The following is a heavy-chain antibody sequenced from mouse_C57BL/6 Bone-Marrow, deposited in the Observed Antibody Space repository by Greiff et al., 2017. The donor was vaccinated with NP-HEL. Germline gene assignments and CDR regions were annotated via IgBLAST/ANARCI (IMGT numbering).Heavy chain of an antibody. CDR3: ASPRLPPLYYAMDY. Sequence: LVRPGSSVKMSCKTSGYTFTSYGINWVKQRPGQGLEWIGYIYIGNGYTEYNEKFKGKATLTSDTTSSTAYMQLSSLTSEDSAIYFCASPRLPPLYYAMDYWGQGTSVTVSS. V-gene: IGHV1-58*01. CDR2: IYIGNGYT. J-gene: IGHJ4*01. D-gene: IGHD2-2*01. CDR1: GYTFTSYG.